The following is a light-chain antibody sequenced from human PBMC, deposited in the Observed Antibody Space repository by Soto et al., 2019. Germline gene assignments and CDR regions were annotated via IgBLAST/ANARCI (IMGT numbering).Light chain of an antibody. Sequence: DIQMTQSPSSLSASVGDRVTITCRASQSIGKYLSWFQQTPGNAPKLLIYAASGLQSGVPSRFSGSGSGTDFTLTINSLQREDFATHYCQPTYNTPLTFGGGTKVDIK. V-gene: IGKV1-39*01. J-gene: IGKJ4*01. CDR3: QPTYNTPLT. CDR1: QSIGKY. CDR2: AAS.